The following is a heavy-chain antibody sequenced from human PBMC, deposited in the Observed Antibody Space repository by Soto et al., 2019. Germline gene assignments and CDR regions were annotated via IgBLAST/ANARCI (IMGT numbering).Heavy chain of an antibody. CDR2: LSHSGRT. V-gene: IGHV4-39*01. J-gene: IGHJ4*02. CDR3: GRGDFPAVVDY. Sequence: QLQMQESGPGLLKPSETLSLTCSVSGAFISSGASYWGWFRQPPGKGLECIGSLSHSGRTFYNASLMSRVELSVVTLQFSLRLNSVSAADTAIYSWGRGDFPAVVDYLVRGALVTVSS. CDR1: GAFISSGASY.